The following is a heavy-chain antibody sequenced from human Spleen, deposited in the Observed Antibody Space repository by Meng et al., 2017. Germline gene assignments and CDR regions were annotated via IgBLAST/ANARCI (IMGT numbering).Heavy chain of an antibody. CDR3: AGDKYGDYVGGDAFDI. Sequence: SETLSLTCTVSGYSISSGYYWGWIRQPPGKGLEWIGSIYHSGSTYYNPSLKSRVTISVDTSKNQFSLKLSSVTAADTAVYYCAGDKYGDYVGGDAFDIWGQGTMVTVSS. CDR2: IYHSGST. V-gene: IGHV4-38-2*02. J-gene: IGHJ3*02. D-gene: IGHD4-17*01. CDR1: GYSISSGYY.